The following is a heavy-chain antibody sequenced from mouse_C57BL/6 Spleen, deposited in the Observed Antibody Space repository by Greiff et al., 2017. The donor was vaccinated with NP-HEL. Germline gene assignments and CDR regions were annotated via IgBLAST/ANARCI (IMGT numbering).Heavy chain of an antibody. CDR1: GYTFTSYW. J-gene: IGHJ2*01. CDR3: ARCYGKGDYFDY. V-gene: IGHV1-72*01. D-gene: IGHD1-1*01. CDR2: IGPNSGGT. Sequence: QVQLQQPGAELVKPGASVKLSCKASGYTFTSYWMHWVKQRPGRGLEWLGRIGPNSGGTKYNEKFKSKATLTVDKPSSTAYMQLSSLTSEDSAVYYCARCYGKGDYFDYWGQGTTLTVSS.